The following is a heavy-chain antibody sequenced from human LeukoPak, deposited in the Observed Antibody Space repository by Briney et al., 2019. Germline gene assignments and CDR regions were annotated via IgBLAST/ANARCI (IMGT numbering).Heavy chain of an antibody. V-gene: IGHV1-2*02. Sequence: ASVKVSCKASGYIFTGYYMHWVRQAPGQGLEWMGWINPNSGDTNYAQKFQGRVTMTRDTSISTAYMELSRLRSDDTAVYYCATERAVWSGYFLWGQGTLVTVSS. CDR3: ATERAVWSGYFL. CDR2: INPNSGDT. CDR1: GYIFTGYY. D-gene: IGHD3-3*01. J-gene: IGHJ4*02.